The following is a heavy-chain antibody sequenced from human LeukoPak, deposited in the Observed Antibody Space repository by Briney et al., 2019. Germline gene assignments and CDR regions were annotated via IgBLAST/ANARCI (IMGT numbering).Heavy chain of an antibody. CDR1: GGSISSYY. V-gene: IGHV4-59*12. CDR3: ARRPRCSGGSCAHFDY. CDR2: IYYSGST. Sequence: SETLSLTCTVSGGSISSYYWSWIRQPPGKGLEWIGYIYYSGSTNYNPSLKSRVTISVDTSKNQFSLKLSSVTAADTAVYYCARRPRCSGGSCAHFDYWGQGTLVTVSS. J-gene: IGHJ4*02. D-gene: IGHD2-15*01.